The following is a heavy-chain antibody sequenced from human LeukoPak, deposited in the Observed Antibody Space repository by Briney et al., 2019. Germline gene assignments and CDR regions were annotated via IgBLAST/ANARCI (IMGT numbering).Heavy chain of an antibody. V-gene: IGHV3-30-3*01. CDR2: ISYDGSNK. J-gene: IGHJ4*02. CDR1: GFTFSSYA. D-gene: IGHD6-19*01. CDR3: ARGLSYMSKSSGYSSGWYLY. Sequence: GGSLRLSCAASGFTFSSYAMHWVRQAPSKGLEWVAVISYDGSNKYYADSVRGRFTISRDNSKNTLYLQMNSLRAEDTPVYYCARGLSYMSKSSGYSSGWYLYWGQGTLVTVSS.